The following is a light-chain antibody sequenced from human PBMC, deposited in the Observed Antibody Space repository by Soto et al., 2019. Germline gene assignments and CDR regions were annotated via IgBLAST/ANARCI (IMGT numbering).Light chain of an antibody. CDR2: GTS. V-gene: IGKV3-20*01. CDR3: QQYRNSTRYS. CDR1: QSVSSNY. Sequence: EIVLTQSPGTLSLSPGERVTLSCRASQSVSSNYLALYQQTPDQAPRLLIYGTSSRATGIPDRFSGSGSGTDFTLTISRREPQDDAMYYCQQYRNSTRYSFGQGTRLEIK. J-gene: IGKJ2*03.